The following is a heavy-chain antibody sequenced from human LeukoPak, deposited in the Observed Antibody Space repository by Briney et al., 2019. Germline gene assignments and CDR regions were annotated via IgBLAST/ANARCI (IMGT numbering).Heavy chain of an antibody. CDR2: INPSGGST. CDR3: ATDNRLFTAFDI. V-gene: IGHV1-46*01. CDR1: GYTFTSYY. Sequence: ASVKVPCKASGYTFTSYYMHWVRQAPGQGLEWMGIINPSGGSTSYAQKFQGRVTMTRDTSTSTVYMELSSLRSEDTAVYYCATDNRLFTAFDIWGQGTMVTVSS. D-gene: IGHD3-22*01. J-gene: IGHJ3*02.